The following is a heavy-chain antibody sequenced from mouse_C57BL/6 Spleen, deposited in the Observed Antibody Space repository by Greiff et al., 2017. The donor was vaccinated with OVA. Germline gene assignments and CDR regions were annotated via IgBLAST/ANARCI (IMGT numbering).Heavy chain of an antibody. D-gene: IGHD1-1*01. V-gene: IGHV3-8*01. CDR3: ARSDYYGSSPYYFDY. CDR1: GYSITSDY. CDR2: ISYSGST. Sequence: EVKLQQSGPGLAKPSQTLSLTCSVTGYSITSDYWNWIRKFPGNKLEYMGYISYSGSTYYNPSLKSRISITRDTSKNQYYLQLNSVTTEDTATYYCARSDYYGSSPYYFDYWGQGTTLTVSS. J-gene: IGHJ2*01.